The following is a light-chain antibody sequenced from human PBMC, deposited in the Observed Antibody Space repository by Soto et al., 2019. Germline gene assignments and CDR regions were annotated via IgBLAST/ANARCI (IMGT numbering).Light chain of an antibody. Sequence: SMLTQPAAMSGSPGQSVTISCAGTSNDIGGYNYVSWYQHHPGTAPKLIIYDVSSRPSGVSHRFSGSKSGNTASLTISGLQAEDEADYYCSSFSVASPLFGTGTKVTVL. CDR3: SSFSVASPL. CDR1: SNDIGGYNY. V-gene: IGLV2-14*01. J-gene: IGLJ1*01. CDR2: DVS.